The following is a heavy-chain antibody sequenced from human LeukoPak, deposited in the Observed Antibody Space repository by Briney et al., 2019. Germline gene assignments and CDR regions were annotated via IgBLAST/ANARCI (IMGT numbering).Heavy chain of an antibody. J-gene: IGHJ5*02. D-gene: IGHD6-13*01. CDR1: GFTFDSYA. CDR3: VKHVGSRWANNRFDP. V-gene: IGHV3-23*01. Sequence: EGSLRLSCAASGFTFDSYAMSWVRQAPGKGLEWVSAVSRFGGTTYYADSAKGRFTISRDNSNNTVYLQMNSLRVGATALYYCVKHVGSRWANNRFDPWGQGPLVTVS. CDR2: VSRFGGTT.